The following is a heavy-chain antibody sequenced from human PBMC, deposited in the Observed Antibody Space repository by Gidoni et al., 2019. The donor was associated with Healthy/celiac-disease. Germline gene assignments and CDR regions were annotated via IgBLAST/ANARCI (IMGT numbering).Heavy chain of an antibody. J-gene: IGHJ4*02. D-gene: IGHD3-10*01. V-gene: IGHV2-5*02. Sequence: QITLKESGPTLVKTTQTLTLTCTFSGFSLSTSGVGVVWIRQPPGKALEWLALIYWDDKNRYSPSLKRRLTITKDTSKNQVVLTMTNMDPVDTATYYGAHAQGVITHRGQGTLVTVSS. CDR1: GFSLSTSGVG. CDR2: IYWDDKN. CDR3: AHAQGVITH.